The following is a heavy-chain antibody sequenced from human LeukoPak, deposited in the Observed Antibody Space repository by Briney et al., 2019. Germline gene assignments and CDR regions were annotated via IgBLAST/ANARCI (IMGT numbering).Heavy chain of an antibody. J-gene: IGHJ6*03. CDR3: ATVKTTVVTPGYYYYYYMDV. Sequence: SVKVSCKASGGTFSSYAISWVRQAPGQGLEWMGGIIPIFGTANYAQKFQGRVTITADKSTSTAYMELSSLRSEDTAVYYCATVKTTVVTPGYYYYYYMDVWGKGTTVTISS. CDR2: IIPIFGTA. CDR1: GGTFSSYA. V-gene: IGHV1-69*06. D-gene: IGHD4-23*01.